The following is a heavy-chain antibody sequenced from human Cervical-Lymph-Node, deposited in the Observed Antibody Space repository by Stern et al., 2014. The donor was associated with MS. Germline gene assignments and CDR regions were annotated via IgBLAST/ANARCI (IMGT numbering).Heavy chain of an antibody. J-gene: IGHJ4*02. CDR1: GFTFSDYT. CDR2: ISTHSSYK. CDR3: AKRGGTYYYDY. Sequence: EVQLVESGGGLVKPGGSLRLSCAASGFTFSDYTMSWVRLAPGKGLEWVSSISTHSSYKNYADSLKGRITISRDNAKNSLYLQMNSVRVEDTAVYYCAKRGGTYYYDYWGQGTLLTVSS. D-gene: IGHD3-16*01. V-gene: IGHV3-21*06.